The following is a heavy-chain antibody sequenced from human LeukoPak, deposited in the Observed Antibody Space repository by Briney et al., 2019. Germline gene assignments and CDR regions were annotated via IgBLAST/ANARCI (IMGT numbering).Heavy chain of an antibody. CDR1: GGAISSGSYY. CDR2: IYTSGST. V-gene: IGHV4-61*02. Sequence: TSQTLSLTCTVSGGAISSGSYYSSWIRQPAGKGLEWIGRIYTSGSTNYNPSLKSRLTISVDTSKNQFSLKLSSVTAADTAVYYCAREPPDILTGYSAYFDYWGQGTLVTVSS. D-gene: IGHD3-9*01. CDR3: AREPPDILTGYSAYFDY. J-gene: IGHJ4*02.